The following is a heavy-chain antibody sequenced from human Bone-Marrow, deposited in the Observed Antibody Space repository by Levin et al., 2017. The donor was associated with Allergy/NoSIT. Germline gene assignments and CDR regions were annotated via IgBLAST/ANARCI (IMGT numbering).Heavy chain of an antibody. CDR2: INPEGSEK. D-gene: IGHD4-11*01. J-gene: IGHJ4*02. V-gene: IGHV3-7*01. Sequence: ESLKISCAASGFPFSTSWMSWVRQAPGKGLEWVANINPEGSEKHYVDSVKGRFTISRDNAKNSLYLQMNSLRAEDTAVYYCAREMQYLANFDYWGQGTLVTVSS. CDR1: GFPFSTSW. CDR3: AREMQYLANFDY.